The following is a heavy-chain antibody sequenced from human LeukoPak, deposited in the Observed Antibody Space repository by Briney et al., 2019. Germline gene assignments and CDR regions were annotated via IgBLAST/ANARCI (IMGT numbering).Heavy chain of an antibody. Sequence: GASVKVSCKASGYTFTSYYMHWVRQAPGQGLEWMAWINPNNGDTNYAQKFQGRVTVTRDTSINTAYMELTRLRSDDTAVYYCARFGAPQWSGPTLGINAFDIWGQGTMVTVSS. CDR3: ARFGAPQWSGPTLGINAFDI. CDR1: GYTFTSYY. CDR2: INPNNGDT. D-gene: IGHD3-10*01. J-gene: IGHJ3*02. V-gene: IGHV1-2*02.